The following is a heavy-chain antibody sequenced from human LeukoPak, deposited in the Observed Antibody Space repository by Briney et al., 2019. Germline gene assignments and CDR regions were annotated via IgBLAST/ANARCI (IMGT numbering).Heavy chain of an antibody. CDR2: MNPNNCNT. Sequence: ASVKVSCRASGYSFTGYDINWVRQAPGQGLEWMGRMNPNNCNTASTQKFQGRLTLTRDTSITKASLELSSLTSEDTAVYFCARDGDSGTYLSYWGQGTRVSVS. CDR3: ARDGDSGTYLSY. J-gene: IGHJ4*02. D-gene: IGHD3-10*01. CDR1: GYSFTGYD. V-gene: IGHV1-8*01.